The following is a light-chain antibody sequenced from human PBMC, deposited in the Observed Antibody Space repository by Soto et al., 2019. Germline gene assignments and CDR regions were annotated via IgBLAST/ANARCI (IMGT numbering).Light chain of an antibody. CDR1: QSITTY. V-gene: IGKV1-39*01. J-gene: IGKJ4*01. CDR2: AAS. Sequence: DIQMTQSPSSLSASVGDRVTITCRASQSITTYLNWYQQRPGTAPKVLIFAASTLQSGVPSRFSGSGAGTDFTLTIRSLQPEDLATYYCQPSYRTPLTFGGGTRVEIK. CDR3: QPSYRTPLT.